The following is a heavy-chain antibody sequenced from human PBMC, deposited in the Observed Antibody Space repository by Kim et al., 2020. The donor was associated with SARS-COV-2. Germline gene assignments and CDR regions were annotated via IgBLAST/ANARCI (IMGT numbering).Heavy chain of an antibody. CDR1: GFTFSSYS. J-gene: IGHJ3*02. D-gene: IGHD2-15*01. Sequence: GGSLRLSCAASGFTFSSYSMNWVRQAPGKGLEWVSSISSSSSYIYYADSVKGRFTISRDNAKNSLYLQMNSLRAEDTAVYYCARDGGDVVVVAAAGGDAFDIWGQGTMVTVSS. CDR3: ARDGGDVVVVAAAGGDAFDI. V-gene: IGHV3-21*01. CDR2: ISSSSSYI.